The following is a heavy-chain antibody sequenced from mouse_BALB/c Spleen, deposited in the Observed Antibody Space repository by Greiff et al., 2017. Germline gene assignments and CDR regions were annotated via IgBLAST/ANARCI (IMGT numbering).Heavy chain of an antibody. Sequence: QVTLNESGPGILQPSQTLSLTCSFSGFSLSTSGMGVSWIRQPSGKGLEWLAHIYWDDDKRYNPSLKSRLTISKDTSRNQVFLKITSVDTADTATYYCARRRYYYAMDYWGQGTSVTVSS. CDR3: ARRRYYYAMDY. J-gene: IGHJ4*01. CDR2: IYWDDDK. V-gene: IGHV8-12*01. CDR1: GFSLSTSGMG.